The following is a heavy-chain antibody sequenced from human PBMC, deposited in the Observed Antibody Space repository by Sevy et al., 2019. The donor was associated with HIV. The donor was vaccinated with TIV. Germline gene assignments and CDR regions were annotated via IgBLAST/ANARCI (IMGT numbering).Heavy chain of an antibody. CDR3: TTDWGSVYYYMRAFDV. J-gene: IGHJ3*01. CDR1: GFTFSGAW. CDR2: IRNNNEGGIT. D-gene: IGHD3-22*01. V-gene: IGHV3-15*01. Sequence: GGSLRLSCAASGFTFSGAWMNWVRQAPGKGLEWVGRIRNNNEGGITEFAAPVQGRFSISRDDSRNMVYLQMNSLRTEDTAVYYCTTDWGSVYYYMRAFDVWGQGTMVTVSS.